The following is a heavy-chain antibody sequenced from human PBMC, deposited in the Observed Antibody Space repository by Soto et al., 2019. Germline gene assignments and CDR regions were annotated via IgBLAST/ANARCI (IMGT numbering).Heavy chain of an antibody. CDR3: ARGGTTPLRTPTRGLDP. V-gene: IGHV3-23*01. J-gene: IGHJ5*02. CDR1: GLPFSNYV. Sequence: EAQFLESGGGLVQPGGSLRLSCAVSGLPFSNYVMSWVRQAPGKGLEWVSSISESGSAADYADSVKGRFTISRDNSKNTFYLQINSLRAEDTAGYYCARGGTTPLRTPTRGLDPWGQGTLVIVSS. D-gene: IGHD3-16*01. CDR2: ISESGSAA.